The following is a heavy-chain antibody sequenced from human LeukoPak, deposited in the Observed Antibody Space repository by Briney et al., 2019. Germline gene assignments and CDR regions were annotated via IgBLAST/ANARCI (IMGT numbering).Heavy chain of an antibody. J-gene: IGHJ4*02. CDR2: ISSSSSYI. CDR3: AREMATIRVWPRTIDY. V-gene: IGHV3-21*01. Sequence: GRSLRLSCAASGFTFSSYSMNWVRQAPGKGLEWVSFISSSSSYIYYADSVKGRFTISRDNAKTSLYLQMNSLRAEDTAVYYCAREMATIRVWPRTIDYWGQGTLVTVSS. CDR1: GFTFSSYS. D-gene: IGHD5-24*01.